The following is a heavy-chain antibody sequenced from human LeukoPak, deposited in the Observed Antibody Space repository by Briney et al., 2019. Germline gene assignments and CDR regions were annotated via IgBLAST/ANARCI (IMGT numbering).Heavy chain of an antibody. Sequence: ASVTVSCKASGYTFTGYYMHWVRQAPGQGLEWMGWINPNSGGTNYAQKFQGRVTMTRDTSISTAYMELSRLRSDDTAVYYCARGRDYDSSGYDYWGQGTLVTVSS. J-gene: IGHJ4*02. V-gene: IGHV1-2*02. CDR3: ARGRDYDSSGYDY. CDR1: GYTFTGYY. CDR2: INPNSGGT. D-gene: IGHD3-22*01.